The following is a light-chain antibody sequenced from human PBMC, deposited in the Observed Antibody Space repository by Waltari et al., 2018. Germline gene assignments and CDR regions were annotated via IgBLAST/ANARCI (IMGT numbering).Light chain of an antibody. V-gene: IGLV1-40*01. CDR1: SSNIGAGFD. CDR2: VNR. CDR3: QSYDTGLSAVV. Sequence: QSVLTQPPSVSGAPGQRVTLSFTGGSSNIGAGFDVHWYQQLPGRAPKPLISVNRNRPSGVPDRFSGSRSGLSGSLAITGLQPEDEAKYYCQSYDTGLSAVVFGGGTELTVL. J-gene: IGLJ2*01.